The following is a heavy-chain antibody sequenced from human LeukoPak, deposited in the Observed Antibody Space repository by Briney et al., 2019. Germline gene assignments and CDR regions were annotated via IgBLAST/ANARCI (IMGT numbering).Heavy chain of an antibody. V-gene: IGHV3-74*01. J-gene: IGHJ4*02. CDR2: ITNDGRST. CDR3: ANQQGGNPAY. CDR1: GLTVSSHW. D-gene: IGHD1-14*01. Sequence: GGSLRLSCAASGLTVSSHWMHWVRQAPGKGLVWVSRITNDGRSTTYADSVKGRFTLSRDNAKNMLYLQVNSLRAEDTAVYYCANQQGGNPAYWGQGTLVTVSS.